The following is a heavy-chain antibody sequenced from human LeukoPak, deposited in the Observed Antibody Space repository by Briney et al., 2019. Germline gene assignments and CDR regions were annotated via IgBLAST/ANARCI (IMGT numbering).Heavy chain of an antibody. CDR3: AKVGSYSSGWSDY. J-gene: IGHJ4*02. D-gene: IGHD6-19*01. CDR2: ISGSGDNT. CDR1: GFTFNNYA. Sequence: GGSLRLSCAASGFTFNNYAMSWVRQAPGKGLEWVSAISGSGDNTYYADSVKGRFTISRDNSKNTLFLQMNSLRAEDTAVYYCAKVGSYSSGWSDYWGQGTLVTVSS. V-gene: IGHV3-23*01.